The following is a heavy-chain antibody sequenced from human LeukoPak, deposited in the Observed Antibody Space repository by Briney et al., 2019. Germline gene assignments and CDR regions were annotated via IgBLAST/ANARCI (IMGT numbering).Heavy chain of an antibody. CDR3: ARLDYGDYASNWLDP. CDR1: GGSISSGDYY. J-gene: IGHJ5*02. D-gene: IGHD4-17*01. Sequence: PSETLSLTCTVSGGSISSGDYYWSWLRQHPGKGLEGIGYIYYSGSTYYNPFLKSRVTISVDRSKNQFSLKLSSVTAADTAVYYCARLDYGDYASNWLDPWGQGTLVTVSS. V-gene: IGHV4-31*03. CDR2: IYYSGST.